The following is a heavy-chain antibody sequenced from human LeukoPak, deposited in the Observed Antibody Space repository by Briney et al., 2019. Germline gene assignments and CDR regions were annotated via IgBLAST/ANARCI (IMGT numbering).Heavy chain of an antibody. J-gene: IGHJ6*02. Sequence: GGSLRLSCSASGFTFSSYAMHWVRQAPGKGLEYVSAISSNGGSTYYADSVKGRFTISRDNSKNTLYLQMSSLRAEDTAVYYCARSHYYDNSAYYFNYGLDVWGQGTTVIVSS. V-gene: IGHV3-64D*06. CDR3: ARSHYYDNSAYYFNYGLDV. CDR1: GFTFSSYA. D-gene: IGHD3-22*01. CDR2: ISSNGGST.